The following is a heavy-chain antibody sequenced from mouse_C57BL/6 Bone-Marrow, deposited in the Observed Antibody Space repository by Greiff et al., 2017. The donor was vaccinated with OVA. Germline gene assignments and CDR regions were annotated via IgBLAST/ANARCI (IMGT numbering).Heavy chain of an antibody. Sequence: QVQLQQPGAELVKPGASVKLFCKASGYTFTSYWMHWVKQRPGRGLEWIGRFDPNSGGTKYNEKFKSKATLTVDKPSSTAYMQLSRLTAEDSAVYYCARSSSYKYFDVWGTGTTVTVSA. CDR2: FDPNSGGT. D-gene: IGHD1-1*01. CDR1: GYTFTSYW. J-gene: IGHJ1*03. CDR3: ARSSSYKYFDV. V-gene: IGHV1-72*01.